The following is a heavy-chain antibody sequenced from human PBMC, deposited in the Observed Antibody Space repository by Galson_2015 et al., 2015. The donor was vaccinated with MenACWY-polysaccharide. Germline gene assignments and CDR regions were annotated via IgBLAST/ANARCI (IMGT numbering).Heavy chain of an antibody. V-gene: IGHV1-46*01. CDR1: GYSFTSFY. D-gene: IGHD2-2*01. Sequence: SVKVSCKASGYSFTSFYIHWVRQAPGQGLEWMGIINPSGGNTRYAQKFQGRVTMTRDTSTSTVYMELSSLRSEDTAVYYCAREVRDIVVVPAAIGGWFDPWGQGTLVTVSS. J-gene: IGHJ5*02. CDR3: AREVRDIVVVPAAIGGWFDP. CDR2: INPSGGNT.